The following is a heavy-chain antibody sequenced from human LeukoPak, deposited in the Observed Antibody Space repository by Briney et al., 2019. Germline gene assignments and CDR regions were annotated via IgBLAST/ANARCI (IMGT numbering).Heavy chain of an antibody. Sequence: PGGSLRLSCAASGFTVSSNYMSWVRQAPGKGLEWVSVIYSGGSTYYADSVKGRFTISRDNSKNTLYLQMNSLRVEDTAVYYCARDRSGFRGYYYYGMDVWGQGTTVTVSS. V-gene: IGHV3-53*01. CDR1: GFTVSSNY. J-gene: IGHJ6*02. CDR2: IYSGGST. CDR3: ARDRSGFRGYYYYGMDV. D-gene: IGHD6-19*01.